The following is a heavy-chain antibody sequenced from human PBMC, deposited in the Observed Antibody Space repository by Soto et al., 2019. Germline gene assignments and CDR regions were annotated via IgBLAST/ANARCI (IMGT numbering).Heavy chain of an antibody. J-gene: IGHJ6*02. CDR3: ARRGYCSGGSCHYYYYGMDV. CDR2: IYPGDSDT. D-gene: IGHD2-15*01. CDR1: GYSFTSYW. Sequence: PGESLKISCKGSGYSFTSYWIGWVRQMPGKGLEWMGIIYPGDSDTRYSPSFQGQVTISADKSISTAYLQWSSLKASDTAMYYWARRGYCSGGSCHYYYYGMDVWGQGTTVTVSS. V-gene: IGHV5-51*01.